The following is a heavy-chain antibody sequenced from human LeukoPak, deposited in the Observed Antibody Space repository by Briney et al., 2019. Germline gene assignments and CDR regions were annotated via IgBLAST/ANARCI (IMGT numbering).Heavy chain of an antibody. CDR2: IWYDGSNK. Sequence: GGSLRLSCAASGFTFSSYDMHWVRQAPGKGLEWVAVIWYDGSNKYYADSVKGRFTISRDNSKNTLYLQMNSLRAEDTAIYYCARDYWWNYDYWGQGTLVTVSS. V-gene: IGHV3-33*01. CDR1: GFTFSSYD. CDR3: ARDYWWNYDY. J-gene: IGHJ4*02. D-gene: IGHD1-7*01.